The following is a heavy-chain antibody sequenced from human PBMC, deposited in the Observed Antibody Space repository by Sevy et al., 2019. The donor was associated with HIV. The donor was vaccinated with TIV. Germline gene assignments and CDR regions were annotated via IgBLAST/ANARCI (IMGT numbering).Heavy chain of an antibody. D-gene: IGHD2-2*02. Sequence: SETLSLTCTVSGGSISSYYWSWIRQPAGKGLEWIGRIYTSGSTNYNPPLKSRVTMSVDTSKNQFSLKLSSVTAADTSVNYFAREVVVVPAAIRAIQHYYYYGMDVWGQGTTLTVSS. CDR1: GGSISSYY. CDR2: IYTSGST. J-gene: IGHJ6*02. V-gene: IGHV4-4*07. CDR3: AREVVVVPAAIRAIQHYYYYGMDV.